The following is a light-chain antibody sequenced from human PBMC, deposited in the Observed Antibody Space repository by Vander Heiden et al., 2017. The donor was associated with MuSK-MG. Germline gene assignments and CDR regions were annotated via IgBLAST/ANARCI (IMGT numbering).Light chain of an antibody. V-gene: IGLV1-40*01. CDR2: RNS. Sequence: QSVLTQPPSVSGAPGQRVTIPCTGSRSNLGAGYDVHWYQQFPGTAPKLFIYRNSNRPSGVPDRFSGSKSGASASLAISGLQAEDEADYYCQSSDSSLSGWIFGGGTKLTVL. CDR1: RSNLGAGYD. CDR3: QSSDSSLSGWI. J-gene: IGLJ2*01.